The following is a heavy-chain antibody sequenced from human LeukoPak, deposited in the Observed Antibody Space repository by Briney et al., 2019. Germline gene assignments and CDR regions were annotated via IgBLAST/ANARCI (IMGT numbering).Heavy chain of an antibody. D-gene: IGHD1-26*01. V-gene: IGHV4-59*01. Sequence: SETLSLTCTVSGGSISIYYWNWIRQPPGKGLEWIGYIYFSGSINYNRSLKSRVTISVDTSKNQFSLRLNSVTAADTAVYYCARGTGSYFTPYYFDYWGQGTLVTVSS. CDR3: ARGTGSYFTPYYFDY. CDR2: IYFSGSI. J-gene: IGHJ4*02. CDR1: GGSISIYY.